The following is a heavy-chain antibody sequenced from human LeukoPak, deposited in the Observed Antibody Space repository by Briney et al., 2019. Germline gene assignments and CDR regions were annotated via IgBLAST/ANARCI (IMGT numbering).Heavy chain of an antibody. D-gene: IGHD2-15*01. CDR1: GFTFSSYA. Sequence: GGSLRLSCAASGFTFSSYAMSWVRQAPGKGLEWVSSISGSGGTTNYADSVKGRFTISRDNSKNTLYLQMNSLTAEDTALYYCAKGSGGVVAARLDFCIRGPRTLGTGSS. CDR2: ISGSGGTT. V-gene: IGHV3-23*01. J-gene: IGHJ4*03. CDR3: AKGSGGVVAARLDFCI.